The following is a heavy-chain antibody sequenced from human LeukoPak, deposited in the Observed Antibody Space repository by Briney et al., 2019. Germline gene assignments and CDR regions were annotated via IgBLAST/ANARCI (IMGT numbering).Heavy chain of an antibody. CDR3: ARQWFGEKYYFDY. J-gene: IGHJ4*02. V-gene: IGHV1-69*05. CDR1: GGTFSSYA. D-gene: IGHD3-10*01. CDR2: IIPIFGTA. Sequence: SVKVSCXASGGTFSSYAISWVRQAPGQGLEWMGGIIPIFGTANYAQKFQGRVTITTDESTSTAYMELSSLRSEDTAVYYCARQWFGEKYYFDYWGQGTLVTVSS.